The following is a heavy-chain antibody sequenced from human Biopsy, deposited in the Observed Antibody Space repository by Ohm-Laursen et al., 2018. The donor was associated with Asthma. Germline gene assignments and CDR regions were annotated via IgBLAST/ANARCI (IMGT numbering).Heavy chain of an antibody. CDR2: IKQDGSEK. CDR1: GFSFSRYW. Sequence: SLRLSCAASGFSFSRYWMSWVRQAPGKGLEWVANIKQDGSEKYYVDSVKGRFSTSRDNAKNSLYLQMNSLRVEDTAVYYCARDGRWFDPWGQGTLVTVSS. V-gene: IGHV3-7*01. J-gene: IGHJ5*02. CDR3: ARDGRWFDP.